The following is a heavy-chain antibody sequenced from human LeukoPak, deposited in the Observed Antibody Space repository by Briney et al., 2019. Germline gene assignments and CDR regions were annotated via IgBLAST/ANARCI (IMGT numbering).Heavy chain of an antibody. V-gene: IGHV4-31*11. Sequence: SETLSLTCAVYGGSFSGYYWSWIRQHPGKGLEWIGYIYYSGSTYYNPSLKSRVTISVDTSKNQFSLKLSSVTAADTAVYYCARESGEDDFWSGSHEYYYYGMDVWGQGTTVTVSS. J-gene: IGHJ6*02. D-gene: IGHD3-3*01. CDR2: IYYSGST. CDR1: GGSFSGYY. CDR3: ARESGEDDFWSGSHEYYYYGMDV.